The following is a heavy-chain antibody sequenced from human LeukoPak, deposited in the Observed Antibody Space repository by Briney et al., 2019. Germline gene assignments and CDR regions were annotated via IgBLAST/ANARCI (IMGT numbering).Heavy chain of an antibody. Sequence: ASVKVSCKASGYTFTGYYMHWVRQAPGQGLEWMGWINPNSGGTNYAQKFQGRVTMTRDTSISTAYMELSRLRSDDTAVYYCARDGSWYSSSWYDAFDIWGQGTMVAVSS. CDR2: INPNSGGT. V-gene: IGHV1-2*02. CDR3: ARDGSWYSSSWYDAFDI. CDR1: GYTFTGYY. D-gene: IGHD6-13*01. J-gene: IGHJ3*02.